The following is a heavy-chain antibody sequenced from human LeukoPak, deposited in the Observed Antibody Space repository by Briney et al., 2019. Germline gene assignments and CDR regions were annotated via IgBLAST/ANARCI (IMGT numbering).Heavy chain of an antibody. CDR1: GFTFSTYV. CDR3: VKPRDGYNMNYFDY. D-gene: IGHD5-24*01. V-gene: IGHV3-64D*06. CDR2: ISTHGGST. J-gene: IGHJ4*02. Sequence: GGSLRISCSASGFTFSTYVMHWVRQAPGKGLEYVSAISTHGGSTYYADSVKGRFTISRDNSKNTLYLQMSSLRAEDTAVYYCVKPRDGYNMNYFDYWGQGTLVTVSS.